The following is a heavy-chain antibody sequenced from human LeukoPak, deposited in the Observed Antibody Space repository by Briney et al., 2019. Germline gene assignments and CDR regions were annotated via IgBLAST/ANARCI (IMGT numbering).Heavy chain of an antibody. CDR1: GGSFSGYY. D-gene: IGHD2-2*01. V-gene: IGHV4-34*01. J-gene: IGHJ6*03. Sequence: SETLSLTCAVYGGSFSGYYWSWIRRPPGKGLEWIGEINHSGSTNYNPSLKSRVTISVDTSKNQFSLKLSSVTAADTAVYYCARGQGDIVVVPAAYYMDVWGKGTTVTVSS. CDR2: INHSGST. CDR3: ARGQGDIVVVPAAYYMDV.